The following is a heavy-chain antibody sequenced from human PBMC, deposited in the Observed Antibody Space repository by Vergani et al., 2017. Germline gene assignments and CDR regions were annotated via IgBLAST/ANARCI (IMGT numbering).Heavy chain of an antibody. CDR2: IYTSGST. CDR3: ARDRDWYFDL. V-gene: IGHV4-61*02. Sequence: QVQLQESGPGLVKPSQTLSLTCTVSGGSISSGSHYWSWIRQPAGKGLEWIGRIYTSGSTNYNPSLKSRVTISVDTSKNQFSLKLSSVTAADTAVYYCARDRDWYFDLWGRGTLVTVSS. CDR1: GGSISSGSHY. J-gene: IGHJ2*01.